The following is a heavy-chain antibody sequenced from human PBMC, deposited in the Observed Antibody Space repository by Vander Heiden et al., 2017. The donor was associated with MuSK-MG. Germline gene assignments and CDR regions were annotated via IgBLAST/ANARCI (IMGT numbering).Heavy chain of an antibody. CDR2: IYTSGST. V-gene: IGHV4-4*07. Sequence: QVQLQESGPGLVKPSETLSLTCTVSGGSISSYYWSWIRQPAGKGLEWIGRIYTSGSTNYNPSLKSRVTMSVDTSKNQFSLKLSSVTAADTAVYYCARVRHYSSSAKGWSGRADYYYYNGMDVWGQGTTVTVSS. CDR1: GGSISSYY. CDR3: ARVRHYSSSAKGWSGRADYYYYNGMDV. D-gene: IGHD6-6*01. J-gene: IGHJ6*02.